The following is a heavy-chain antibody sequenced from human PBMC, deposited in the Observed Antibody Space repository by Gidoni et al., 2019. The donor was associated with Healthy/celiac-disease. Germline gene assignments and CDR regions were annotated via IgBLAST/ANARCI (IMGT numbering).Heavy chain of an antibody. D-gene: IGHD2-21*02. CDR1: GFTFSSYS. V-gene: IGHV3-21*01. CDR3: ARVGGGDSDAFDI. CDR2: ISSSSSYI. J-gene: IGHJ3*02. Sequence: EVQLVESGGGLVKPGGSLRLSCEASGFTFSSYSMNWVRQAPGKGLEWVSSISSSSSYIYYADSVKGRFTISRDNAKNSLYLQMNSLRAEDTAVYYCARVGGGDSDAFDIWGQGTMVTVSS.